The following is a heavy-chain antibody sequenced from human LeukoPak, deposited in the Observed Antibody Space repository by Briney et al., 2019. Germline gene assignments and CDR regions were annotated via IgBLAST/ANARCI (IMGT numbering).Heavy chain of an antibody. D-gene: IGHD3-16*01. V-gene: IGHV3-9*01. Sequence: GGSLRLSCAASGFTLDDYAMHWVRQAPGKGLEWVSGISWNSGSIGYADSVKGRFTISRDNAKNSLYLQMNSLRAEDTALYYCAKDIYADYYYGMDVWGQGTTVTVSS. CDR1: GFTLDDYA. CDR2: ISWNSGSI. J-gene: IGHJ6*02. CDR3: AKDIYADYYYGMDV.